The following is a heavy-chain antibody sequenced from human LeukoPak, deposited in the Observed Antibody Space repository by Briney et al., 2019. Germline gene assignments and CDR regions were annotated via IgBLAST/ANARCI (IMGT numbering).Heavy chain of an antibody. CDR1: GFTFSSNS. V-gene: IGHV3-21*01. J-gene: IGHJ4*02. CDR2: IGGSSTSI. Sequence: GGSLRLSCEASGFTFSSNSMNWVRQAPGKGLEWVSSIGGSSTSIYYAGSVKGRFTISRDNAKNSLYLQMNSLRAEDTGVYYCARERDEGFDYWGQGTLVTVSS. CDR3: ARERDEGFDY.